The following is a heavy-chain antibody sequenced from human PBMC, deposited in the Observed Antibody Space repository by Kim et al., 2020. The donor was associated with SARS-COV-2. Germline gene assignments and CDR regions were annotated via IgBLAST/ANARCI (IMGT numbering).Heavy chain of an antibody. CDR3: AREFVGFRELGGFDY. V-gene: IGHV4-59*01. J-gene: IGHJ4*02. Sequence: PSLKSRVTISVDTSKNQFSLKLSSVTAADTAVYYCAREFVGFRELGGFDYWGQGTLVTVSS. D-gene: IGHD3-10*01.